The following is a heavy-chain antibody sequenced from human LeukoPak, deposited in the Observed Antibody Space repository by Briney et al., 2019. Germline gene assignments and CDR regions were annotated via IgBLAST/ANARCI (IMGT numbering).Heavy chain of an antibody. Sequence: ASVKVSCKASGYTFTSYDINWVRQATGQGLEWMGWMNPNSGNTGYAQKFQGRVTMTRNTSISTAYMELSSLRSEDTAVYYCARGRWVGGSYYFRAFDIWGQGTMVTVSS. V-gene: IGHV1-8*01. D-gene: IGHD1-26*01. CDR2: MNPNSGNT. CDR1: GYTFTSYD. J-gene: IGHJ3*02. CDR3: ARGRWVGGSYYFRAFDI.